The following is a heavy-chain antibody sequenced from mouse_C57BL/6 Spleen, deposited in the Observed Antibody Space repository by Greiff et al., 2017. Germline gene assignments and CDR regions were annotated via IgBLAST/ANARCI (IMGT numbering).Heavy chain of an antibody. CDR1: GYTFTSYW. V-gene: IGHV1-52*01. D-gene: IGHD3-2*02. CDR2: IDPSDSET. CDR3: ARETAQATHFFDY. J-gene: IGHJ2*01. Sequence: HVQLKQPGAELVRPGSSVKLSCKASGYTFTSYWMHWVKQRPIQGLEWIGNIDPSDSETHYNQKFKDKATLTVDKSSSTAYMQLSSLTSEDSAVYYCARETAQATHFFDYWGQGTTLTVSS.